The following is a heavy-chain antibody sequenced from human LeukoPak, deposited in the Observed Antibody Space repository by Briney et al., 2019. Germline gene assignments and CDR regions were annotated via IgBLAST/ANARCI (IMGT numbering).Heavy chain of an antibody. CDR3: ERASGSGGSCNY. D-gene: IGHD2-15*01. CDR2: ISTSSSTI. V-gene: IGHV3-48*04. J-gene: IGHJ4*02. Sequence: GGSLRLSCAASGFTFSSYKLKWVRQAPGKGLEWVSHISTSSSTIYYADSVKGRFTISRDNAMNSCYLQMNSLSADDTAVYYYERASGSGGSCNYWGQGTLVTVSS. CDR1: GFTFSSYK.